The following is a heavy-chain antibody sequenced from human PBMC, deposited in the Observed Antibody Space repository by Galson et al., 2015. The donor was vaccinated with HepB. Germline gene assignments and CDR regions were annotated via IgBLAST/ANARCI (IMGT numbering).Heavy chain of an antibody. Sequence: SVKVSCKASGGTFSSYAISWVRQAPGQGLEWMGGIIPIFGTANYAQKFQGRVTITADESTSTAYMELSGLRSEDTAVYYCAGGKDIVLMVYAPRSYYYYGMDVWGQGTTVTVSS. J-gene: IGHJ6*02. V-gene: IGHV1-69*13. CDR1: GGTFSSYA. CDR3: AGGKDIVLMVYAPRSYYYYGMDV. CDR2: IIPIFGTA. D-gene: IGHD2-8*01.